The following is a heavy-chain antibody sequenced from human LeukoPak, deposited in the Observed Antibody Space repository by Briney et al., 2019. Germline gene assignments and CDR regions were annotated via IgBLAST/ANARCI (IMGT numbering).Heavy chain of an antibody. CDR1: GGSFSGYY. D-gene: IGHD2-2*01. J-gene: IGHJ6*02. Sequence: SETLSLTCAVYGGSFSGYYWSWIRQPPGKGLEWIGEINHSGSTNYNPSLKSRVTISVDTSKNQFSLKLSSVTAADTAVYYCAREGIVVVPAAIRTYYYYYGMDVWGQGTTVTFSS. CDR2: INHSGST. V-gene: IGHV4-34*01. CDR3: AREGIVVVPAAIRTYYYYYGMDV.